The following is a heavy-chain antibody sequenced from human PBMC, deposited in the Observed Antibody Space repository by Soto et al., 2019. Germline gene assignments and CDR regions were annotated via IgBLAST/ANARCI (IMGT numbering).Heavy chain of an antibody. CDR2: ISGSGGST. CDR3: ANDLQDFLCMGQLANGFIDS. J-gene: IGHJ5*01. Sequence: GGSFRHSCTASGCTSSSYAMSWFRQAPGKGLEWVSAISGSGGSTYYADSVKGRFTISRDNSKNTLYLQMNSLRAEDTAVYYCANDLQDFLCMGQLANGFIDSRGKG. D-gene: IGHD3-16*01. CDR1: GCTSSSYA. V-gene: IGHV3-23*01.